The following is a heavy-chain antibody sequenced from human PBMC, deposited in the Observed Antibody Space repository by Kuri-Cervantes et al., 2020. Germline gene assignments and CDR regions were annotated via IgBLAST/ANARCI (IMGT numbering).Heavy chain of an antibody. D-gene: IGHD5-12*01. CDR3: TTHYSGYDFVPNH. CDR1: GFTFSNAW. Sequence: GESLKISCAASGFTFSNAWMSWVRQAPGKGLEWVGRIKSKTDGGTTDYAAPVKGRFTISRDDSKNTLYLQMNSLKTEDTAVYYCTTHYSGYDFVPNHWGQGTLVTVSS. J-gene: IGHJ5*02. CDR2: IKSKTDGGTT. V-gene: IGHV3-15*01.